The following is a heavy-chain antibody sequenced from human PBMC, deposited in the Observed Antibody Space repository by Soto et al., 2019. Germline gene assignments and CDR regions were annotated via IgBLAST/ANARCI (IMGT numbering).Heavy chain of an antibody. D-gene: IGHD6-6*01. CDR2: IIGSDDST. J-gene: IGHJ4*02. CDR3: AKRSSSSTFDY. CDR1: GFTFSGYA. Sequence: EVQLLESGGGLVQPGESLRLSCAASGFTFSGYAMSWVGQAPGKGLEWVSVIIGSDDSTYYADSGKGRFTISRDNSKNTLYLQMNSLRAEDTAVYYCAKRSSSSTFDYWGQGTLVTVSS. V-gene: IGHV3-23*01.